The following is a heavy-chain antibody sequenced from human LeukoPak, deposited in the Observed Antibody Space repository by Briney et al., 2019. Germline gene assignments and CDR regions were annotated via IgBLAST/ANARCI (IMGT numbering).Heavy chain of an antibody. V-gene: IGHV3-74*01. D-gene: IGHD3-22*01. CDR2: INSDGSST. J-gene: IGHJ4*02. CDR1: GFTFGSYA. CDR3: ARDAYFYDSSGYYDDY. Sequence: GGSLRLSCAASGFTFGSYAMSWVRQAPGKGLVWVSRINSDGSSTSYADSVKGRFTISRDNAKNSLYLQMNSLRAEDTAVYYCARDAYFYDSSGYYDDYWGQGTLVTVSS.